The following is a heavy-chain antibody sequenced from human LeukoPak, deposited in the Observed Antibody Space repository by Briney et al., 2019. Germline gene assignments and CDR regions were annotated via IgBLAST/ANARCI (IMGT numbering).Heavy chain of an antibody. CDR1: GGSISSYY. J-gene: IGHJ5*02. CDR3: ARQLRENCYGSVRINWFDP. Sequence: SQTLSLTCTVSGGSISSYYWSWIWHPPHKGLDRIGYIYYNESTNYNPSLKNRVTISVYTSKNQFSLKLSPVTATATAVYYCARQLRENCYGSVRINWFDPWGQGTLVTVSS. CDR2: IYYNEST. D-gene: IGHD3-10*01. V-gene: IGHV4-59*08.